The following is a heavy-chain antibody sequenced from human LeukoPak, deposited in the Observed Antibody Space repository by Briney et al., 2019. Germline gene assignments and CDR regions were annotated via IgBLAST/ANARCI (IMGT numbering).Heavy chain of an antibody. J-gene: IGHJ4*02. Sequence: GGSLRLSCAASGFTFSGYIMNWVRQAPGKGLEWVSFIGSSGNTIYYADSVKGRFTVSRDNAKDSLYLQMNSLRAEDTAVCYCARDQWLDYWGQGTLVTVSS. CDR2: IGSSGNTI. CDR1: GFTFSGYI. D-gene: IGHD6-19*01. CDR3: ARDQWLDY. V-gene: IGHV3-48*01.